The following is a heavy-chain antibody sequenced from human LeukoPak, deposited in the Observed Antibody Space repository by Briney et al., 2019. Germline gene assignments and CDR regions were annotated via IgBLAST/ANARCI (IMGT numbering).Heavy chain of an antibody. Sequence: GGSLRLSCAASGFTFSSYAMSWVRQAPGKGLEWVSAISSSGGSTYYADSVKGRFTISRDNSKNTLYLQMNSLRAEDTAVYYCAKGRIDYYYGMDVWGQGTTVTVSS. CDR3: AKGRIDYYYGMDV. CDR2: ISSSGGST. D-gene: IGHD1-14*01. J-gene: IGHJ6*02. CDR1: GFTFSSYA. V-gene: IGHV3-23*01.